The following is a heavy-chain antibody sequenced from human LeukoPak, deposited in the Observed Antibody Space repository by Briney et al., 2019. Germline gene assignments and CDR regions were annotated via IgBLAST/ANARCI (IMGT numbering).Heavy chain of an antibody. CDR1: GFTFSSYG. J-gene: IGHJ4*02. D-gene: IGHD4-17*01. V-gene: IGHV3-30*18. Sequence: GGSLRLSCAASGFTFSSYGMHWVRQAPGKGLEWVAVISYDGSNKYYADSVKGRFTISRDNSKNTLYLQMNSLRAEDTAVYYCAKDGGDYGDYPDYWGQGTLVIVSS. CDR2: ISYDGSNK. CDR3: AKDGGDYGDYPDY.